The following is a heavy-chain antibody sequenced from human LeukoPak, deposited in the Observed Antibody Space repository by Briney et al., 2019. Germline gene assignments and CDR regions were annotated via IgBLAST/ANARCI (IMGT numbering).Heavy chain of an antibody. D-gene: IGHD4-17*01. CDR2: MNPNSGNT. CDR1: GYTITSYD. CDR3: ARVTPYGDYVV. Sequence: GASVKVSCKASGYTITSYDINWVRQATGQGLEWMGWMNPNSGNTGYAQKFQGRVTVTRNTSISTAYMELSSLRSEDTAVYYCARVTPYGDYVVWGQGTLVTVSS. V-gene: IGHV1-8*01. J-gene: IGHJ4*02.